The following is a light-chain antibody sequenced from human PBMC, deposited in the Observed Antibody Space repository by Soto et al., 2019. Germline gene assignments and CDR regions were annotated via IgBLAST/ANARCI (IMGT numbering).Light chain of an antibody. J-gene: IGLJ1*01. V-gene: IGLV2-14*01. CDR3: SSYTTISTYV. CDR2: EVS. CDR1: SSDVGGYNY. Sequence: QSVLTQPASVSGSPGQSITISCTGTSSDVGGYNYVSWYQQHPGKGPKLMLYEVSNRPSGVSNRFSGSKSGNTASLTISGLQAEDEADYYCSSYTTISTYVFGTGTKVTVL.